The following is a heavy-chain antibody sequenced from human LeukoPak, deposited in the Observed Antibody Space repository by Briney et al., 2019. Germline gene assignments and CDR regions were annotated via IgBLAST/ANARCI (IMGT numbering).Heavy chain of an antibody. V-gene: IGHV3-72*01. J-gene: IGHJ4*02. Sequence: GGSLRLSCAASGFIFSDHYMDWVRQAPGKGLEWVGRTRDRANSYTTEYAASVKGRFTISRDDSKNSLYLQMNSLKTEDTAMYYCAVGYCSGGPCSGSDGDYWGQGTLVTVSS. CDR2: TRDRANSYTT. D-gene: IGHD2-15*01. CDR3: AVGYCSGGPCSGSDGDY. CDR1: GFIFSDHY.